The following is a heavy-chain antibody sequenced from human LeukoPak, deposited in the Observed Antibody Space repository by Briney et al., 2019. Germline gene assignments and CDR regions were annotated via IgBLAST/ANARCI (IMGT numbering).Heavy chain of an antibody. CDR1: GGTFSSYA. V-gene: IGHV1-69*05. J-gene: IGHJ6*03. CDR2: IIPIFGAA. D-gene: IGHD6-19*01. Sequence: GASVKVSCKASGGTFSSYAISWVRQAPGQGLEWIGGIIPIFGAANYAQKFQGRVTITTDESTSTAYMELSSLRSEDTAVYYCARSRRGWYQLYYYYYMDVWGKGTTVTVSS. CDR3: ARSRRGWYQLYYYYYMDV.